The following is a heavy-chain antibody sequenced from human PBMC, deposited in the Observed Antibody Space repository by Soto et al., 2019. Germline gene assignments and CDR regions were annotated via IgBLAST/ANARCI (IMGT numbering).Heavy chain of an antibody. V-gene: IGHV3-11*01. CDR1: GFTFSDYY. CDR3: ARVFCISTSCYDWYYYYGMDV. D-gene: IGHD2-2*01. J-gene: IGHJ6*02. CDR2: ISRSGSTI. Sequence: QVQLVESGGGLVKPGGSLRLSCAVSGFTFSDYYMSWIRQAPGKGLEWVSYISRSGSTIYNADSVKGRFTISRDNAKNSLYLQMNSLRAEVTAVYYCARVFCISTSCYDWYYYYGMDVWGQGTTVTVSS.